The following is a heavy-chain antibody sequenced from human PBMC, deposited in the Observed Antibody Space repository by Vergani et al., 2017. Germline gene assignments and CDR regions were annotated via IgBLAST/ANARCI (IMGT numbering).Heavy chain of an antibody. D-gene: IGHD4-17*01. CDR1: GYTFTSYG. CDR3: AGDLGYGEHDVEFFDY. Sequence: QVQLVQSGAEVKKPGASVKVSCKASGYTFTSYGISWVRQAPGQGLEWMGWISAYNGNTNYAQKLQGRVTMTTDTSTSTAYMELRSLRSDDTAVYYRAGDLGYGEHDVEFFDYWGQGTLVTVSS. CDR2: ISAYNGNT. V-gene: IGHV1-18*01. J-gene: IGHJ4*02.